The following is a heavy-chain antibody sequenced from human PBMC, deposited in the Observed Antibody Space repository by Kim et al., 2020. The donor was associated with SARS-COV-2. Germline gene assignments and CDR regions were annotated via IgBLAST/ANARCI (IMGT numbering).Heavy chain of an antibody. CDR3: ARAPPYYYDSSDAFDI. CDR1: GFTFSSYG. J-gene: IGHJ3*02. V-gene: IGHV3-33*01. Sequence: GGSLRLSCAASGFTFSSYGMHWVRQAPGKGLEWVAVIWYDGSNKYYADSVKGRFTISRDNSKNTLYLQMNSLRAEDTAVYYCARAPPYYYDSSDAFDIWGQGTMVTVSS. D-gene: IGHD3-22*01. CDR2: IWYDGSNK.